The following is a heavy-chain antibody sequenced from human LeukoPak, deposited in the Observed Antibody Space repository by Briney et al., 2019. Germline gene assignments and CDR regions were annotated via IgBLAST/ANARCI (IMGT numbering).Heavy chain of an antibody. V-gene: IGHV4-31*03. CDR3: ARQSTSGGAFDI. D-gene: IGHD6-6*01. Sequence: SETLSLTRTVSGGSISSGGYYWSWIRQHPGKGLEWIGYIYYSGSTSYNSSLKSRVTISVDTSKNQFSLKLSSVTAADTAVYYCARQSTSGGAFDIWGQGTMVTVSS. CDR2: IYYSGST. CDR1: GGSISSGGYY. J-gene: IGHJ3*02.